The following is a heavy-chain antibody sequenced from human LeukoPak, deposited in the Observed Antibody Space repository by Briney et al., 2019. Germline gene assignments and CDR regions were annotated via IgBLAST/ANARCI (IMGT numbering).Heavy chain of an antibody. CDR2: ISSSSSTI. D-gene: IGHD6-19*01. CDR3: ARDLAVAGSFDY. V-gene: IGHV3-48*02. Sequence: PGGSLRLSCAASGFTLSNYNMNWVCQAPGKGLEWVSYISSSSSTIYYADSVEGRFTISRDNAKNSLYLQMNSLRDEDTAVYYCARDLAVAGSFDYWGQGTLVTVSS. J-gene: IGHJ4*02. CDR1: GFTLSNYN.